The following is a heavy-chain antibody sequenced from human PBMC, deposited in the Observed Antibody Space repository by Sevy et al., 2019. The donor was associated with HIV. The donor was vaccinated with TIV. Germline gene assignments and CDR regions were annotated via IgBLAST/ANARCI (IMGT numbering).Heavy chain of an antibody. CDR3: AKDGGSNWDGRPSGTVFDY. CDR1: GDGISSRGTV. Sequence: SQTLSLTCAISGDGISSRGTVWNWIRQSPSRGLEWLGRTYYRSKWWNNYALSVKSRISINPDTSKNQVSLHLSSVTPDDTAEYYCAKDGGSNWDGRPSGTVFDYWGQGTLVTVSS. CDR2: TYYRSKWWN. V-gene: IGHV6-1*01. J-gene: IGHJ4*02. D-gene: IGHD1-1*01.